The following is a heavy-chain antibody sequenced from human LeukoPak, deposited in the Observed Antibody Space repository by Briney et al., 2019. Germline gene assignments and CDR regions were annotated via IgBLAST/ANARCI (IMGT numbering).Heavy chain of an antibody. CDR1: GFTFNNVW. Sequence: PGGSLRLSCAVSGFTFNNVWMNWVRQAPGKGLEWVANIKQDGSGLYYVESVKGRFTISRDNAKNSLYLRMTSLRAEDTAVYYCARDPGRTGFDYWGQGTLVTVSS. CDR2: IKQDGSGL. J-gene: IGHJ4*02. D-gene: IGHD1/OR15-1a*01. V-gene: IGHV3-7*03. CDR3: ARDPGRTGFDY.